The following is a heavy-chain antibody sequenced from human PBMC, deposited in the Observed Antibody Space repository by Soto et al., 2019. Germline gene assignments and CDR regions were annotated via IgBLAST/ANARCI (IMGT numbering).Heavy chain of an antibody. Sequence: EVQLLESGGGLVQPGGSLRLSCAASGFTFRNYPMSWVRQAPGKGREGVSGITFSGGSAYYADSVRGRFIISRDNSKNTVSVQMNSLRDDDTAVYYCAREPLLTESGPGGFDSWGQGVLVTVSS. J-gene: IGHJ4*02. CDR3: AREPLLTESGPGGFDS. CDR2: ITFSGGSA. D-gene: IGHD3-10*01. V-gene: IGHV3-23*01. CDR1: GFTFRNYP.